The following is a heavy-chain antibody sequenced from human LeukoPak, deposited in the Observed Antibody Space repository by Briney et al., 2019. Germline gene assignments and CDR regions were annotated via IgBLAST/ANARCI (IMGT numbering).Heavy chain of an antibody. CDR3: ARLVIRLFGFDP. Sequence: PSETLSLTCSVSGGSISSRDYYWGWIRQHPGKALEWIGGIFFSGNTYYNPSLKSRVTISVDTYNNEFSLRRSSVTATDTAVYFCARLVIRLFGFDPWGQGTLVIVSS. CDR2: IFFSGNT. V-gene: IGHV4-39*01. CDR1: GGSISSRDYY. J-gene: IGHJ5*02. D-gene: IGHD2/OR15-2a*01.